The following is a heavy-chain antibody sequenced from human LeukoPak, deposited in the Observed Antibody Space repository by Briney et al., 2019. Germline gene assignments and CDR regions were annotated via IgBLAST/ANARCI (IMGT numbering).Heavy chain of an antibody. CDR3: ARVSREIVVVDAFNY. CDR2: ISSSSSYI. V-gene: IGHV3-21*01. CDR1: GFTFSSYS. Sequence: GGSLRLSCAASGFTFSSYSMNWVRQAPGKGLEWVSSISSSSSYIYYADSVKGRFTISRDDAKNSLYLQMNSLRAEDTAVYYCARVSREIVVVDAFNYWGQGTLVTVSS. D-gene: IGHD3-22*01. J-gene: IGHJ4*02.